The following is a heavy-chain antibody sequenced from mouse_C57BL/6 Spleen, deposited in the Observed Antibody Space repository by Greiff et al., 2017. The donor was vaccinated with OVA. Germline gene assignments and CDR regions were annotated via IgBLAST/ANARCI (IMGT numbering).Heavy chain of an antibody. CDR1: GYTFTSYW. CDR3: ARGDYGSIPFAY. Sequence: QVQLQQPGAELVKPGASVKLSCKASGYTFTSYWMHWVKQRPGQGLEWIGMIHPNSGSTNYNEKFKAKATLTVDKSSSTAYMQLKSLTSEDSAVYYCARGDYGSIPFAYWGQGTLVTVSA. V-gene: IGHV1-64*01. D-gene: IGHD1-1*01. J-gene: IGHJ3*01. CDR2: IHPNSGST.